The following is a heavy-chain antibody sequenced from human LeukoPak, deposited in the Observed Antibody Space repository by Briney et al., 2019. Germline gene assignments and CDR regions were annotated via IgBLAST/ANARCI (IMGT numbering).Heavy chain of an antibody. J-gene: IGHJ4*02. D-gene: IGHD3-10*01. CDR1: GLTFSDYD. CDR2: ISGGGGST. V-gene: IGHV3-23*01. Sequence: GGSLRLSCTASGLTFSDYDMSWVRQAPGKGLEGVSGISGGGGSTNYADAVKGRFTISRDNSKNTLYLQMNSLRAEDTAVYYCARVSHRGQYFDYWGQGTLVTVSS. CDR3: ARVSHRGQYFDY.